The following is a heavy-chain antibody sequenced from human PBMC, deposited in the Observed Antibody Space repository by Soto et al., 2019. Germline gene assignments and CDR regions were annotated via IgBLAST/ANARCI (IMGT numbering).Heavy chain of an antibody. D-gene: IGHD4-17*01. CDR3: AKEYGDYVHAFDI. J-gene: IGHJ3*02. V-gene: IGHV3-23*01. Sequence: EVQLLESGGGLVQPGGSLRLSCAASGFTFSSYAMSWVRQAPGKGLEWVSAISGSGGSTYYADPVKGLFTISGDNAKNPVYLQMNSLRAEDTAVYYGAKEYGDYVHAFDIWGQGTMVTVSS. CDR1: GFTFSSYA. CDR2: ISGSGGST.